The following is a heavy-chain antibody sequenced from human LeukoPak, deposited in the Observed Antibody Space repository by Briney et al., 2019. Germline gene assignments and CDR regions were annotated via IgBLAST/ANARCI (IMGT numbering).Heavy chain of an antibody. J-gene: IGHJ4*02. D-gene: IGHD1-26*01. CDR2: IIPIFGTA. Sequence: SVKVSCKASGGTFISYAISWVRQAPGQGLEWMGGIIPIFGTANYAQKFQGRVTITAGESTSTAYMELSSLRSEDTAVYYCARESGSFSSYFDYWGQGTLVTVSS. CDR1: GGTFISYA. CDR3: ARESGSFSSYFDY. V-gene: IGHV1-69*13.